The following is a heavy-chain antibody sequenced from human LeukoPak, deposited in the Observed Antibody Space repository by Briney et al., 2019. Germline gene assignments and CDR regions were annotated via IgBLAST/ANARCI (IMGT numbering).Heavy chain of an antibody. CDR2: IYYSGST. Sequence: SETLSLTCSVSGGSISSSSYYWGWIRQPPGKGLEWIGSIYYSGSTYYNPSLKSRVTISVDTSKNQFSLKLSSVTAADTAVYYCARGYSSGWYPYYFDYWGQGTLVTVSS. V-gene: IGHV4-39*01. D-gene: IGHD6-19*01. CDR3: ARGYSSGWYPYYFDY. CDR1: GGSISSSSYY. J-gene: IGHJ4*02.